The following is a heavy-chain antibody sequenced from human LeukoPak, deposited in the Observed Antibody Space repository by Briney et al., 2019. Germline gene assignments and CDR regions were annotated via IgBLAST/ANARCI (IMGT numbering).Heavy chain of an antibody. D-gene: IGHD6-19*01. CDR2: ISSSSSYI. Sequence: PGGSLRLSCAASGFTFSSYSMNWVRQAPGKGLEWVSSISSSSSYIYYADSVKVRFTISRDNAKNSLYLQMNSLRAEDTAVYYCARVLAVAGGYWGQGTLVTVSS. J-gene: IGHJ4*02. V-gene: IGHV3-21*01. CDR1: GFTFSSYS. CDR3: ARVLAVAGGY.